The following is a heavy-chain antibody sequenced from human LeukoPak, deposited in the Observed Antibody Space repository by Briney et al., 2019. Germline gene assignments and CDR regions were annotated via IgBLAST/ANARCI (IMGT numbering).Heavy chain of an antibody. V-gene: IGHV4-39*07. Sequence: SETLSLTCTVSGGSISSSSYYWGWICQPPGKGLEWIGSIYYSGSTYYNPSLKSRVTISVDTSKNQFSLKLSSVTAADTAVYYCARDLELSGSYGYYFDYWGQGTLVTVSS. CDR3: ARDLELSGSYGYYFDY. CDR1: GGSISSSSYY. J-gene: IGHJ4*02. CDR2: IYYSGST. D-gene: IGHD1-26*01.